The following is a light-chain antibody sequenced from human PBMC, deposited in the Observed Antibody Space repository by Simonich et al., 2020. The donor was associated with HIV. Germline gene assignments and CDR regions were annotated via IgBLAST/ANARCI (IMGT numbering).Light chain of an antibody. CDR2: WAS. Sequence: DIVMTQSPDSLAVSLGERATINCKSSKSVFNSSNNKNYLAWYQQKPGQPPKLLIYWASTRESGVPDRFSGSGSGTDFTLTISSLQAEDVAVYYCQQYYSTPLTFGGGTKVEIK. CDR3: QQYYSTPLT. CDR1: KSVFNSSNNKNY. V-gene: IGKV4-1*01. J-gene: IGKJ4*01.